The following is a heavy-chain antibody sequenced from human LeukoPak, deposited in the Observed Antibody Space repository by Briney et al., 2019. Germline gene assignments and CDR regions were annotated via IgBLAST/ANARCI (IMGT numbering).Heavy chain of an antibody. CDR2: ISGSGGST. J-gene: IGHJ6*02. CDR1: GFTFSSYA. V-gene: IGHV3-23*01. Sequence: QTGGSLRLSCAASGFTFSSYAMSWVRQVPGKGLEWVSAISGSGGSTYYADSVKGRFTISRDNPKNTLYLQMNSLRAEDTAVYYCAKPNNYYGSGSYGYGMDVWGQGTTVTVSS. CDR3: AKPNNYYGSGSYGYGMDV. D-gene: IGHD3-10*01.